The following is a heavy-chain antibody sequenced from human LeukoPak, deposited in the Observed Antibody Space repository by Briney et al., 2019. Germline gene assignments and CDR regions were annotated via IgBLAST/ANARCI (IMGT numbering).Heavy chain of an antibody. J-gene: IGHJ4*02. CDR2: INAGNGNT. Sequence: ASVKVSCKASGYTFTSYAMHWVRQAPGQRLEWMGWINAGNGNTKYSQKFQGRVTITRDTSASTAYMELSSLRSEDTAVYYCARGSRGYSYGYLSLHFDYRGQGTLVTVSS. D-gene: IGHD5-18*01. V-gene: IGHV1-3*01. CDR1: GYTFTSYA. CDR3: ARGSRGYSYGYLSLHFDY.